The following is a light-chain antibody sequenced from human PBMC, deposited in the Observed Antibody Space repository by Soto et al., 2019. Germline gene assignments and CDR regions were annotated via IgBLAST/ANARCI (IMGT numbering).Light chain of an antibody. J-gene: IGKJ1*01. CDR2: GAS. Sequence: EIVRNQSPATLSDSHRESAALSCSASHSINRDLAWYVKKPGQAPRRVIYGASTWGTGVPPRFTGSGSGTEFTLTISRLEPEDFSVYYCQQYNRWPPTVGQGTTV. CDR3: QQYNRWPPT. CDR1: HSINRD. V-gene: IGKV3D-15*01.